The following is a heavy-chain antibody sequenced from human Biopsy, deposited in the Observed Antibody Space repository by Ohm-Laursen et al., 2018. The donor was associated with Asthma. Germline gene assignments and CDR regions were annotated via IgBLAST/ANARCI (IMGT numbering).Heavy chain of an antibody. J-gene: IGHJ5*02. Sequence: SLRLSCAASGFTFSRHALHWVRQAPGKGLAWVAGIYYDGSRKYYTESVKGRFTISRDNSKNRLYLEMAGLSAEDTAVYYCAREKVIESRGFQNWFDPWGQGTLVHVSS. CDR3: AREKVIESRGFQNWFDP. D-gene: IGHD3-16*02. CDR1: GFTFSRHA. V-gene: IGHV3-33*01. CDR2: IYYDGSRK.